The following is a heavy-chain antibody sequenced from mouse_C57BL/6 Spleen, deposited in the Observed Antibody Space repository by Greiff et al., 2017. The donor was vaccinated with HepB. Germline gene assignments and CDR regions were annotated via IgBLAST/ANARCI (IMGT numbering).Heavy chain of an antibody. CDR1: GFTFSSYA. Sequence: EVKLVESGGGLVKPGGSLKLSCAASGFTFSSYAMSWVRQTPEKRLEWVATISDGGSYTYYPDNVKGRFTISRDNAKNNLYLQMSHLKSEDTAMYYCARDRGWLLQGWFAYWGQGTLVTVSA. J-gene: IGHJ3*01. V-gene: IGHV5-4*01. CDR3: ARDRGWLLQGWFAY. CDR2: ISDGGSYT. D-gene: IGHD2-3*01.